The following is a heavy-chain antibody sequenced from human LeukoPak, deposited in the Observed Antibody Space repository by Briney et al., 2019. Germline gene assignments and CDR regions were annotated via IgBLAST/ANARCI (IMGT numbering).Heavy chain of an antibody. CDR2: ISGSGSNT. CDR1: GFTFSNYA. D-gene: IGHD1-26*01. V-gene: IGHV3-23*01. Sequence: GGSLRLSCTASGFTFSNYAMNWVRRAPGKGLERVSAISGSGSNTYYTDSVKDRFTISRDNSKNSLYLQMNSLRPKDTAVYYCAKSQREACCYGMDVWGQGTTVTVS. CDR3: AKSQREACCYGMDV. J-gene: IGHJ6*02.